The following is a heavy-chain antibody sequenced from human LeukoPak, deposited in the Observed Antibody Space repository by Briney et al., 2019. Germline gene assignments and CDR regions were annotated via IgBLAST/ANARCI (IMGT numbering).Heavy chain of an antibody. Sequence: GGSLRLSCAASGFVLSGYWMSWVRQAPGKGLEWVANIKQDGSEKYYVDSVKGRFTFSRDNAKNSLYLQMNSLRAEDTAMYYCARTDAFDIWGQGTLVTVSS. CDR3: ARTDAFDI. CDR2: IKQDGSEK. CDR1: GFVLSGYW. V-gene: IGHV3-7*01. J-gene: IGHJ3*02.